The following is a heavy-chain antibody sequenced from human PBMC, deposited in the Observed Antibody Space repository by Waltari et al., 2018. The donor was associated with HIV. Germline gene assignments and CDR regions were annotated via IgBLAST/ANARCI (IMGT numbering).Heavy chain of an antibody. D-gene: IGHD3-10*01. CDR2: IYYSGST. J-gene: IGHJ4*02. CDR3: ARRGRPPFGELSQFDY. CDR1: GGSISSSSYY. Sequence: QLQLQESGPGLVKPSETLSLTCTVSGGSISSSSYYWGWIRQPPGKGLEWIGTIYYSGSTYYNPSLKSRVTISVDTSKNQFSLKLSSVTAADTAVYYCARRGRPPFGELSQFDYWGQGTLVTVSS. V-gene: IGHV4-39*01.